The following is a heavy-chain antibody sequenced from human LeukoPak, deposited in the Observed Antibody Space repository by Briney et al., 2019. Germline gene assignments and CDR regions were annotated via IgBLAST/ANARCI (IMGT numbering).Heavy chain of an antibody. Sequence: GASVKVSCTASGGTFSSYAISWVRQAPGQGLEWMGGIIPIFGTANYAQKFQGRVTITADESTSTAYMELSSLRSEDTAVYYCVRDRELHYWGQGTLVTVSS. CDR1: GGTFSSYA. CDR2: IIPIFGTA. D-gene: IGHD1-26*01. V-gene: IGHV1-69*13. J-gene: IGHJ4*02. CDR3: VRDRELHY.